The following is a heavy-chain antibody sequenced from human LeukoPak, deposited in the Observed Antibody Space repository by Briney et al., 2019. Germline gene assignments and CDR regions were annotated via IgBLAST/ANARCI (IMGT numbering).Heavy chain of an antibody. D-gene: IGHD3-22*01. CDR1: GITLSNYG. J-gene: IGHJ4*02. CDR3: AKRGVVIRVILGGFHKEAYYFDS. CDR2: ISGSGGST. V-gene: IGHV3-23*01. Sequence: PGGSLTLSCAVSGITLSNYGMSWVRQPPGKGLEWVAGISGSGGSTNYADSVKGRFTISRDNPKNTLFLQMNSLRAEDTAVYFCAKRGVVIRVILGGFHKEAYYFDSWGQGALVTVSS.